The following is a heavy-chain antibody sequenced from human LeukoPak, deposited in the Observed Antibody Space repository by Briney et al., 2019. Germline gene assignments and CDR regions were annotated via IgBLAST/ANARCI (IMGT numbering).Heavy chain of an antibody. CDR1: GYSFTTYW. J-gene: IGHJ4*02. CDR3: VRLEGVAAAGRLVFDY. D-gene: IGHD6-13*01. V-gene: IGHV5-51*01. CDR2: IYPGDSDT. Sequence: GESLKISCEASGYSFTTYWIGWVRQMPGKGLEWMGIIYPGDSDTRYSPSFQGQVTLSADKSITTAYLQWSSLKASDTAMYCCVRLEGVAAAGRLVFDYWGQGGLVTVSS.